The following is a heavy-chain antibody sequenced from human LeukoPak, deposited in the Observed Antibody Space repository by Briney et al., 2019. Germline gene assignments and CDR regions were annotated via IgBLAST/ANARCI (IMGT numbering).Heavy chain of an antibody. J-gene: IGHJ4*02. Sequence: GGSLRLSCAASGFTFSTSGMTWVRQAPGKGLDWVSIISGSGGTPHYTDSVKGRFTISRDNSKNTLYLQMNSLRAEDTAVYYCAKTRGISISGVVPLCDYWGQGTLVTVSS. D-gene: IGHD3-3*01. CDR2: ISGSGGTP. CDR1: GFTFSTSG. CDR3: AKTRGISISGVVPLCDY. V-gene: IGHV3-23*01.